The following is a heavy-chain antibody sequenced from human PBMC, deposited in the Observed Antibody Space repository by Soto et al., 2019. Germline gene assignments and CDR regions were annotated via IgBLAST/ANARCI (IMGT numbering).Heavy chain of an antibody. CDR3: ARDKYSSGWYFDY. Sequence: ASVKVSCKASGYTFTSYGISWVRQAPGQWLEWIGWFIAYNGNINYAQKLQGRVTMTTDTSTRTAYMELRSLRFDDTAVYYCARDKYSSGWYFDYWGQGTLVTVSS. J-gene: IGHJ4*02. V-gene: IGHV1-18*01. CDR1: GYTFTSYG. D-gene: IGHD6-19*01. CDR2: FIAYNGNI.